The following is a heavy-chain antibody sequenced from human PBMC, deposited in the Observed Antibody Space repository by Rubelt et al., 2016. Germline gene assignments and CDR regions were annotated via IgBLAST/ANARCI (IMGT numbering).Heavy chain of an antibody. J-gene: IGHJ6*02. D-gene: IGHD3-10*01. Sequence: EVQLVESGGGLVQPGGSLRLSCAASGFTFSSYSMNWVRQAPGKGLEWVSYISSSSSTIYYADSVKVRFTILRGKAKNVLYLQMNSLRAEDTAVYYCARRQVWFGDYYYYGMDVWGQGTTVTVSS. CDR1: GFTFSSYS. V-gene: IGHV3-48*01. CDR3: ARRQVWFGDYYYYGMDV. CDR2: ISSSSSTI.